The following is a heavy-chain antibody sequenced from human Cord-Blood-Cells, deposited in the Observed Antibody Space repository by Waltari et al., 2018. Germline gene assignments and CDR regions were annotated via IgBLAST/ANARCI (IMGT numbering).Heavy chain of an antibody. D-gene: IGHD7-27*01. CDR2: CVHEDSET. V-gene: IGHV1-24*01. CDR1: GYNLTKLS. CDR3: AFVTEDHAFDI. Sequence: VKLVRSGAEVKKLGASVKASCQVSGYNLTKLSKHWVRRAAGKGLEGMGGCVHEDSETIYAQKYQGRITMTEDTSTDTAYMKLSSLRSEDTAVYYCAFVTEDHAFDIWGQGTMVTVSS. J-gene: IGHJ3*02.